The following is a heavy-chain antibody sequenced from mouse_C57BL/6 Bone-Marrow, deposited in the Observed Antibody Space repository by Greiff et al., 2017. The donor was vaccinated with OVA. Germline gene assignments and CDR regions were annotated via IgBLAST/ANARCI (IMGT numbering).Heavy chain of an antibody. CDR3: AREHYYGSSYLDY. V-gene: IGHV5-16*01. J-gene: IGHJ2*01. CDR2: INYDGSST. Sequence: EVHLVESEGGLVQPGSSMKLSCTASGFTFSDYYMAWVRQVPEKGLEWVANINYDGSSTYYLDSLKSRFIISRDNAKNILYLQMSSLKSEDTATYYCAREHYYGSSYLDYWGQGTTLTVSS. D-gene: IGHD1-1*01. CDR1: GFTFSDYY.